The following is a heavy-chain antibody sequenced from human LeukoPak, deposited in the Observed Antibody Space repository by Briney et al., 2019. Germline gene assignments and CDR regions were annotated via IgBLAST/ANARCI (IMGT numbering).Heavy chain of an antibody. V-gene: IGHV4-39*01. Sequence: SETLSLTCTVSGGSISSSSYYWGWIRRPPGKGLEWIGSIYYSGSTYYNPSLKSRVTISVDTSKNQFSLKLSSVTAADTAVYYCARHPNPYYYDSSGYPFDYWGQGTLVTVSS. D-gene: IGHD3-22*01. CDR3: ARHPNPYYYDSSGYPFDY. CDR1: GGSISSSSYY. J-gene: IGHJ4*02. CDR2: IYYSGST.